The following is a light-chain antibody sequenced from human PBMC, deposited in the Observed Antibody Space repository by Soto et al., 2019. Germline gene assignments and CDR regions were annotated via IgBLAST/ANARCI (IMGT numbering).Light chain of an antibody. CDR3: QQYGNSPIT. Sequence: EVVMTQSPATLSMSPGESATLSCRASQSVSSNLAWYQQKPGQAPRLLIYGTSSRATGIPDRFSGSGSGTDFTLTISRLEPEDFAVYYCQQYGNSPITFGQGTRLEIK. V-gene: IGKV3-20*01. CDR1: QSVSSN. CDR2: GTS. J-gene: IGKJ5*01.